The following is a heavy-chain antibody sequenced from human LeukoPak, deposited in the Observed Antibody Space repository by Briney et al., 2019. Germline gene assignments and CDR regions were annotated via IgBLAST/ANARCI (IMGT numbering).Heavy chain of an antibody. CDR3: AKRFRSSGYYYGCFDY. D-gene: IGHD3-22*01. V-gene: IGHV3-23*01. Sequence: AGGSLRLSCAASGFTFSSYAMSWVRQAPGKGLEWVSAISGSGGSTYYADSVKGRFTISRDNSKNTLYLQMNSLRAEDTAVYYCAKRFRSSGYYYGCFDYWGQGTLVTVSS. CDR2: ISGSGGST. J-gene: IGHJ4*02. CDR1: GFTFSSYA.